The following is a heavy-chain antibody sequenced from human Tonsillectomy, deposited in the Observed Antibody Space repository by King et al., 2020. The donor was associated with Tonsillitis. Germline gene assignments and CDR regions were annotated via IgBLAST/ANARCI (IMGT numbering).Heavy chain of an antibody. Sequence: VQLQQWGAGLLKPSETLSLTCAVYGGSFSGYYWSWIRQPPGKGLEWIGEINHSGSTNYNPSLKSRVTISVDTSKNQFSLKLSSVTAADTAVYYCARGGGIVVVITRPFDYWGQGTLVTVSS. D-gene: IGHD3-22*01. CDR1: GGSFSGYY. CDR3: ARGGGIVVVITRPFDY. J-gene: IGHJ4*02. V-gene: IGHV4-34*01. CDR2: INHSGST.